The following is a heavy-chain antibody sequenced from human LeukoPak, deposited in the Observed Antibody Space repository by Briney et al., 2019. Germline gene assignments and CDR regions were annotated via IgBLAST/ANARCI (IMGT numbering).Heavy chain of an antibody. CDR3: ARENYSSGWYGIIDY. CDR1: GGSISSYY. J-gene: IGHJ4*02. Sequence: PSETLSLTCTVSGGSISSYYWSWIRQPPGKGLEWIGYIYYSGTTNSNPSLKSRVTISVDTSKNHFSLELSSVTAADTAVYYCARENYSSGWYGIIDYWGQGTLVTVSS. D-gene: IGHD6-19*01. V-gene: IGHV4-59*01. CDR2: IYYSGTT.